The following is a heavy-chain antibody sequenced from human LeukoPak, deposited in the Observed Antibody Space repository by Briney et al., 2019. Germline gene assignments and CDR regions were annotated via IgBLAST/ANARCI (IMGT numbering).Heavy chain of an antibody. CDR3: ARITYSNYETDY. V-gene: IGHV1-2*02. CDR2: INPNSGGT. CDR1: GYTFTGYY. D-gene: IGHD4-11*01. J-gene: IGHJ4*02. Sequence: ASVKVSCKASGYTFTGYYMHWVRQAPGQGLEWMGWINPNSGGTNYAQKFQGRVTMTRDTSISTAYMELSRLRSDDTAVYYCARITYSNYETDYWGQGTLVTVSS.